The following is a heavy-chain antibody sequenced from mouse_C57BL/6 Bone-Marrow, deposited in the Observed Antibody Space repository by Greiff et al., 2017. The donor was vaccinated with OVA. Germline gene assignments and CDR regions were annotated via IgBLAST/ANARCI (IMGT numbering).Heavy chain of an antibody. CDR3: SRTRLFYAMDY. V-gene: IGHV1-64*01. D-gene: IGHD1-1*01. CDR2: IHPNSGST. CDR1: GYTFTSYW. J-gene: IGHJ4*01. Sequence: QVQLQQPGAELVKPGASVKLSCKASGYTFTSYWMHWVKQRPGQGLEWIGMIHPNSGSTNYNEKFKSKATLTVDKSSSTAYMQLSSLTSEDSAVCSCSRTRLFYAMDYWGQGTSVTVSS.